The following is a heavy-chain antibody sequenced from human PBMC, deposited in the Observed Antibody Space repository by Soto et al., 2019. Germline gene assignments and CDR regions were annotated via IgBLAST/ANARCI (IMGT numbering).Heavy chain of an antibody. Sequence: PGGSLRLSCAASGFTFSSYAMSWVRQTPGKGLEWVSGVLGGGGSTFYAGSVKGRFTISRDNAKNTLFLLMNSLRAEDTAVYYCARDKDWAFDYWGQGTLVTVSS. CDR3: ARDKDWAFDY. CDR2: VLGGGGST. CDR1: GFTFSSYA. D-gene: IGHD3-9*01. J-gene: IGHJ4*02. V-gene: IGHV3-23*01.